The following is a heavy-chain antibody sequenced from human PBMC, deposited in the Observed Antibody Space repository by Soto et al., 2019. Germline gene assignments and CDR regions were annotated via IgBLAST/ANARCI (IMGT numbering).Heavy chain of an antibody. CDR3: ARGGGGYSYGNYYYYYMDV. V-gene: IGHV4-34*01. J-gene: IGHJ6*03. D-gene: IGHD5-18*01. CDR2: INHSGST. CDR1: GGSFSGYY. Sequence: SETLSLTCAVYGGSFSGYYWSWIRQPPGQVLEWIGEINHSGSTNYNPSLKSRVTISVDTSKNQFSLKLSSVTAADTAVYYCARGGGGYSYGNYYYYYMDVWGKGTTVTVSS.